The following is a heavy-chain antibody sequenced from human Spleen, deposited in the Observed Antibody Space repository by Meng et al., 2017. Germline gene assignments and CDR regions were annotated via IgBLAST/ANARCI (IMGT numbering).Heavy chain of an antibody. CDR1: GGSFMDND. Sequence: QVQLQQWGAGLLKPSATLSLTCVVSGGSFMDNDWSWSRQSPGKGLEWIGEINHSGSTNYNQSLETRTTILVVTSQNTHSLKLRSLTAVDSAVKYVERGPTTMAHDFDYWGQGTLVTVSS. CDR3: ERGPTTMAHDFDY. D-gene: IGHD4-11*01. V-gene: IGHV4-34*01. J-gene: IGHJ4*02. CDR2: INHSGST.